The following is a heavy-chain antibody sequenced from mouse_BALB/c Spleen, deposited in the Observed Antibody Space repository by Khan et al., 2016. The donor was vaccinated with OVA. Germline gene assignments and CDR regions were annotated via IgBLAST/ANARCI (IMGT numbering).Heavy chain of an antibody. V-gene: IGHV1-4*01. CDR3: VRDGAYHRNDGWFAY. J-gene: IGHJ3*01. D-gene: IGHD2-14*01. Sequence: QVQLKQSGAELARPGASVKMSCKASGYTFTSYTIYWIKLRPGQGLEWIGFINPSNGYTNSNQKFKDKATLTADKSSTTVYMQLSSLTSDDSAVYNCVRDGAYHRNDGWFAYWGQGTLVTVSA. CDR1: GYTFTSYT. CDR2: INPSNGYT.